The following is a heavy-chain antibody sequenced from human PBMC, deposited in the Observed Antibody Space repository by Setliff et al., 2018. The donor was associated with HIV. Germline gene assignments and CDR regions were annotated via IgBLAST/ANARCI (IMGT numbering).Heavy chain of an antibody. D-gene: IGHD4-4*01. J-gene: IGHJ6*02. V-gene: IGHV3-48*03. CDR3: ARDDSNYRQHGMDV. CDR1: GFTFSSYE. Sequence: LRLSCAASGFTFSSYEMNWVRQAPGKGLEWVSYISSSGSTIYYADSVKGRFTSSRDNAKNSLYLQMNSLRAEDTAVYYCARDDSNYRQHGMDVWGQGTTVTVSS. CDR2: ISSSGSTI.